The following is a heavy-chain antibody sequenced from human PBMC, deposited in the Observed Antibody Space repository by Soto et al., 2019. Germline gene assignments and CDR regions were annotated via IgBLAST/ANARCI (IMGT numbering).Heavy chain of an antibody. V-gene: IGHV1-18*01. CDR2: INTYNGMT. Sequence: QGQLVQSGDEEKKPGASVTVSCKASGYTFINYHIPRVRQAPGQGVEWMAWINTYNGMTDYAQRFQGRVTRTRDTSTRTAYMERRNLGSDATAVYFCAKSRRGEMSTDWGQGTLVTVSS. CDR3: AKSRRGEMSTD. D-gene: IGHD4-4*01. CDR1: GYTFINYH. J-gene: IGHJ4*02.